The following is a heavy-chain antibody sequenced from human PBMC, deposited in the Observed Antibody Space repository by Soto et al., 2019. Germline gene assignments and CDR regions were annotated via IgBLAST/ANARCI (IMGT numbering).Heavy chain of an antibody. D-gene: IGHD2-21*02. V-gene: IGHV1-69*01. J-gene: IGHJ1*01. CDR1: GGTFSSYA. CDR2: IIPIFGTA. CDR3: ARGDIVVVTARPKYFQH. Sequence: QVQLVQSGAEVKKPGSSVKVSCKASGGTFSSYAISWVRQPPGQGLEWMGGIIPIFGTANYAQKFQGRVTITADESTSTAYMELSSLRSEDTAVYYCARGDIVVVTARPKYFQHWGQGTLVTVSS.